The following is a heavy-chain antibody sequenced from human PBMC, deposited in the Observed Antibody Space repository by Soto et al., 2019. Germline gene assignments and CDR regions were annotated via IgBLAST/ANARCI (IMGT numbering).Heavy chain of an antibody. J-gene: IGHJ6*02. Sequence: GGSLRLSCAASGFTFSSYSMNWVRQAPGKGLEWVSSISSSSSYIYYADSVKGRFTISRDNAKNSLYLQMNSLRAEDTAVYYCARDLLFSGSGSYPNRYYYGMDVWGQGTTVTVSS. CDR2: ISSSSSYI. V-gene: IGHV3-21*01. CDR1: GFTFSSYS. CDR3: ARDLLFSGSGSYPNRYYYGMDV. D-gene: IGHD3-10*01.